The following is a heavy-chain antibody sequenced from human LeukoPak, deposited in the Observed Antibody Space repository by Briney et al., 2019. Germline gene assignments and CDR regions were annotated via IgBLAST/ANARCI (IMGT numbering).Heavy chain of an antibody. J-gene: IGHJ4*02. Sequence: PGGSLRLSCAASGFTFSSYAMSWVRQAPGKGLEWVSAISGSGGSTYYADSVKGRFTISRDNSKNTLYLQMNSLRAEDTAVYYCAKDLPSARIAVAGTHFDYWGQGTLVTVSS. CDR2: ISGSGGST. CDR3: AKDLPSARIAVAGTHFDY. D-gene: IGHD6-19*01. V-gene: IGHV3-23*01. CDR1: GFTFSSYA.